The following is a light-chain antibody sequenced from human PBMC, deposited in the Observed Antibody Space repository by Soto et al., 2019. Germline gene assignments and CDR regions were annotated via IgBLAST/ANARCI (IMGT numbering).Light chain of an antibody. J-gene: IGLJ1*01. Sequence: QSVLTQPASVSGSPGQSITISCTGTSRDIGNYNYVSWYQHHPGKAPKLMIYEVTSRPSGVSDRFSGSKSGMTASLTISGLLPEDEADYFCASYSSATTLVVFXTAPKVTVL. CDR2: EVT. CDR3: ASYSSATTLVV. CDR1: SRDIGNYNY. V-gene: IGLV2-14*01.